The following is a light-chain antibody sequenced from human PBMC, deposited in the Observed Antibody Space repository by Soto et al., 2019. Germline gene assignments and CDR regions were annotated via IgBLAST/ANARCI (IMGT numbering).Light chain of an antibody. V-gene: IGKV3-15*01. CDR2: GAS. CDR1: QSVRSN. J-gene: IGKJ1*01. Sequence: EIVMTQSPATLSVSPGERATLSCRASQSVRSNLAWYQQKPGQPPRLLMYGASARATGIPAWFSGSGSGTEFTLTISSLQSEDFAFYYGQQYDTWPRTFGQGTKVESK. CDR3: QQYDTWPRT.